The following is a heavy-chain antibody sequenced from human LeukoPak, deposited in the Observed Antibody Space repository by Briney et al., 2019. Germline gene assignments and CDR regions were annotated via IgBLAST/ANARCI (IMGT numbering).Heavy chain of an antibody. J-gene: IGHJ5*01. CDR1: GFTFSSYA. CDR2: IYSGGST. Sequence: GGSLRLSCAPSGFTFSSYAMSWVREAPGRGLEWVSVIYSGGSTYYADSVKGRFTISRDMSKNTLYLQMSSLRAEDTAMYYCVRHDWFDPWGQGTLVTVSS. V-gene: IGHV3-66*04. CDR3: VRHDWFDP.